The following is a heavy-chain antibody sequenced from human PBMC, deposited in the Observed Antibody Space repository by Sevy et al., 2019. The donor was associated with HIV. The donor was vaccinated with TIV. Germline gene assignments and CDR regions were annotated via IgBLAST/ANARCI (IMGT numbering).Heavy chain of an antibody. D-gene: IGHD2-2*01. CDR2: MKEDGSER. CDR3: AKDERDCSSTSCYAGAAGLFDY. CDR1: GFTFSSYW. J-gene: IGHJ4*02. V-gene: IGHV3-7*01. Sequence: GGSLRLSCAASGFTFSSYWMSWVRQAPGKGLEWVATMKEDGSERNYVDSVKGRFTISRDNAKNSLYLQMNSLRAEDTAVYYCAKDERDCSSTSCYAGAAGLFDYWGQGTLVTVSS.